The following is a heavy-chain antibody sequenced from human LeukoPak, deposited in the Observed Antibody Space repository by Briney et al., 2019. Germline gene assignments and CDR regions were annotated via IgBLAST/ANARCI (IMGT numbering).Heavy chain of an antibody. V-gene: IGHV5-51*01. J-gene: IGHJ4*02. D-gene: IGHD3-22*01. Sequence: GESLKISCKGSGYSFTSYWIGWVRQMPGKGLEWMGIIYPGDSDTRYSPSFQGQVTISADKSISTAYPQWSSLKASDTAMYYCATGPYYYDSSGYYDGLDYWGQGTLVTVSS. CDR1: GYSFTSYW. CDR3: ATGPYYYDSSGYYDGLDY. CDR2: IYPGDSDT.